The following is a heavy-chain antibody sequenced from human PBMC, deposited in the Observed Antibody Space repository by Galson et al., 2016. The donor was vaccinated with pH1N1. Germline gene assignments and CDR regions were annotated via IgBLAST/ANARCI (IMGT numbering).Heavy chain of an antibody. V-gene: IGHV5-51*01. J-gene: IGHJ6*03. D-gene: IGHD2-21*01. Sequence: QSGAEVKKPGESLKISCKGSGYSFTRYWIAWVRQMPGKGLEWMGIIYPGDSDTRYSPSFQGQVTISADKSINTAYLQWSSQKASYTAMYYCARIGSDDAIDYYDMDVWGKGTTITVSS. CDR1: GYSFTRYW. CDR3: ARIGSDDAIDYYDMDV. CDR2: IYPGDSDT.